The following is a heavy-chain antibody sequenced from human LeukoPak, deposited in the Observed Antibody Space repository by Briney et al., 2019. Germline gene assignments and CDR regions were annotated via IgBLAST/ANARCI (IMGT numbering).Heavy chain of an antibody. CDR3: AINGGGDSGYGNFDY. CDR2: INSDGSDT. D-gene: IGHD5-12*01. CDR1: GFTISSNW. J-gene: IGHJ4*02. V-gene: IGHV3-74*01. Sequence: GGSLRLSCAASGFTISSNWMHWVRQSPGKGLVWVSRINSDGSDTSYADSVKGRFTISRDNAKNSLYLQMNSLRAEDTALYYCAINGGGDSGYGNFDYWGQGTLVTVSS.